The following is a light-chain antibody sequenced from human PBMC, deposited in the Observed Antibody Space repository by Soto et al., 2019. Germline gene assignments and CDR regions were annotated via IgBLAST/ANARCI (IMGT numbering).Light chain of an antibody. CDR2: DNN. V-gene: IGLV1-51*01. J-gene: IGLJ3*02. CDR3: ATWDSSLRAWL. Sequence: QSVLTQPPSVSAAPGQKVTISCSGGSSNIGNNYVSWYQQVAGTAPKLLIFDNNKRPSGIPDRFSGSKSGTSATLGIAGLQTGDAADYYCATWDSSLRAWLFGGGTQLTV. CDR1: SSNIGNNY.